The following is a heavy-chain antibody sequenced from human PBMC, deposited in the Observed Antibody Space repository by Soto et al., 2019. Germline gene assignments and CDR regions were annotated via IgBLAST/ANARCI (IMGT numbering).Heavy chain of an antibody. CDR2: ISGSVDST. CDR3: ARRGSGSYYDY. J-gene: IGHJ4*02. V-gene: IGHV3-23*01. D-gene: IGHD1-26*01. CDR1: GFTFSSYA. Sequence: EVQLLESGGGLVQPGGSLRLSCAASGFTFSSYAMRWVRQAPGKGLEWVSAISGSVDSTYYADSVKGRFTTSRDNSKNTLYLPVNSLRAEDTAVSYWARRGSGSYYDYWGQGTLVAVSS.